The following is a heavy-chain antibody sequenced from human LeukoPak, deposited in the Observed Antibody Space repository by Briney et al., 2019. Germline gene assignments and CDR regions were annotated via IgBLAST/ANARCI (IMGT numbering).Heavy chain of an antibody. CDR1: GGTFSSYA. V-gene: IGHV1-69*05. J-gene: IGHJ3*02. Sequence: ASVKVSCKASGGTFSSYAISWVRQAPGQGLEWMGGIIPIFGTANYAQKFQGRVTITTDESTSTAYMELSSLRSEDTAVYYCATLRITMIVVALDAFDIWGQGTMVTVSS. CDR3: ATLRITMIVVALDAFDI. CDR2: IIPIFGTA. D-gene: IGHD3-22*01.